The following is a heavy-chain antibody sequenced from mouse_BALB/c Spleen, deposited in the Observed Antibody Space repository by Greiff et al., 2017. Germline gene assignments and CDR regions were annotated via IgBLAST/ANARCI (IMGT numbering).Heavy chain of an antibody. V-gene: IGHV5-17*02. CDR1: GFTFSSFG. CDR2: ISSGSSTI. J-gene: IGHJ4*01. Sequence: DVKLVESGGGLVQPGGSRKLSCAASGFTFSSFGMHWVRQAPEKGLEWVAYISSGSSTIYYADTVKGRFTISRDNPKNTLFLQMTSLRSEDTAMYYCASYRYYAMDYWGQGTSVTVSS. CDR3: ASYRYYAMDY. D-gene: IGHD2-14*01.